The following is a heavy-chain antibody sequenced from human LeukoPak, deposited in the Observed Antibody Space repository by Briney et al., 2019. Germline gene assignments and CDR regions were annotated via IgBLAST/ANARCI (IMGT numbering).Heavy chain of an antibody. Sequence: PSETLSLTCTVSGASFSSYYWNWIRQPPGKRLEWIGYILHSGSSDYNPSLKSRVTMSIDTSKNQFSLKVTSVSAADTAVYFCARGGGCTSTSCDLDYWGQGILVTVS. CDR3: ARGGGCTSTSCDLDY. CDR2: ILHSGSS. J-gene: IGHJ4*02. V-gene: IGHV4-59*01. D-gene: IGHD2-2*01. CDR1: GASFSSYY.